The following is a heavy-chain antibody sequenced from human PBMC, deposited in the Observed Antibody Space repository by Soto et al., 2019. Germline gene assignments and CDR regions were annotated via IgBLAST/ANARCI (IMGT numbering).Heavy chain of an antibody. CDR3: ARSPLIYRNYALGWFDP. J-gene: IGHJ5*02. D-gene: IGHD4-4*01. CDR2: IYYSGST. Sequence: QVQLQESGPGLVKPSQTLSLTCTVSGGSISSGGYYWSWIRQHPGKGLEWIGYIYYSGSTYYNPSLKSRVTISVDTSKNQFSLKLSSVTAADTAVYYCARSPLIYRNYALGWFDPWGQGTLVTVSS. CDR1: GGSISSGGYY. V-gene: IGHV4-31*03.